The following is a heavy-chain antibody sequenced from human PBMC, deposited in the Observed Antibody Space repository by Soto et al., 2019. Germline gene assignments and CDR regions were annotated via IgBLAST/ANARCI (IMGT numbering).Heavy chain of an antibody. CDR3: ANDTYYDFWSGYYTDDY. D-gene: IGHD3-3*01. J-gene: IGHJ4*02. Sequence: GGSLRLSCAASGFTFSSYAMSWVRQAPGKGLEWVSAISGSGGSTYYADSVKGRFTISRDNSKNTLYLQMNSLRAEDTAVYYFANDTYYDFWSGYYTDDYWGQGTLVTVSS. CDR1: GFTFSSYA. V-gene: IGHV3-23*01. CDR2: ISGSGGST.